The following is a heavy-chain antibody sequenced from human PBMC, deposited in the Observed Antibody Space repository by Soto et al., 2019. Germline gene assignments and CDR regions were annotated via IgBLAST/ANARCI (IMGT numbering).Heavy chain of an antibody. Sequence: ASVKVSCKASGYTFTVYYMHCVVQAPLQWRDGMGWINPNSGGTNYAQKFQGWVTMTRDTSISTAYMELSRLRSDDTAVYYCARTRGYSYGYGTRHYYYGMDVWGQGTTVTVSS. D-gene: IGHD5-18*01. CDR2: INPNSGGT. CDR3: ARTRGYSYGYGTRHYYYGMDV. J-gene: IGHJ6*02. V-gene: IGHV1-2*04. CDR1: GYTFTVYY.